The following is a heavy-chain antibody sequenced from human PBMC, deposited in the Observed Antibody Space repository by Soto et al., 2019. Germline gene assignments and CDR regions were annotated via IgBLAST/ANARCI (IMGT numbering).Heavy chain of an antibody. D-gene: IGHD1-1*01. CDR3: SRGNGNFDS. V-gene: IGHV1-18*01. Sequence: QIQLVQSGAEVKKPGASVKVSCKASGYTFTPYGITWVRQAPGQGLEWMGWISAYSGNTNYAQNLHGRVTMTKETSTSTAYMEVRSLRSDDTAVYYWSRGNGNFDSWGQGTLVIVSS. J-gene: IGHJ4*02. CDR1: GYTFTPYG. CDR2: ISAYSGNT.